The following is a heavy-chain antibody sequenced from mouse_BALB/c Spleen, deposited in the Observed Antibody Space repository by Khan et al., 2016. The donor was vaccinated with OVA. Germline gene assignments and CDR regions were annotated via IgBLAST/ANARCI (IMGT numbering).Heavy chain of an antibody. Sequence: QVRLQQSGPGLVQPSRSLSITCTVSGFSLTNYSVHWVRQSPGKGLEWLGVIWSAGSTDYNAAFISRLTIRQDNSRSQVFFKMNSLQPNDTAIYYCARRGYDYGRGALFAYWGQGTLVTVSA. CDR1: GFSLTNYS. CDR3: ARRGYDYGRGALFAY. CDR2: IWSAGST. V-gene: IGHV2-2*02. J-gene: IGHJ3*01. D-gene: IGHD2-4*01.